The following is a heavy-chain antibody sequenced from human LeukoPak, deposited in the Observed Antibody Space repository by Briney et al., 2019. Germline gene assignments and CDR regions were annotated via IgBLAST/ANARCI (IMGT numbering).Heavy chain of an antibody. CDR3: AREGYYGSGSPPSLYFDY. J-gene: IGHJ4*02. CDR2: ISGSGGST. D-gene: IGHD3-10*01. V-gene: IGHV3-23*01. Sequence: GGSLRLSCAASGFTFSSYAMSWVRQAPGKGLEWVSAISGSGGSTYYADSVKGRFNISRDNSRSTLYLQMNSLRPEDTAIYYCAREGYYGSGSPPSLYFDYWGQGTLVTVSS. CDR1: GFTFSSYA.